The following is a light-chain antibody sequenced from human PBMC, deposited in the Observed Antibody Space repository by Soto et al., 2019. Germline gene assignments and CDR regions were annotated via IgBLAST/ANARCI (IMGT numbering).Light chain of an antibody. CDR1: QSVSSSY. CDR2: GAS. J-gene: IGKJ2*01. CDR3: QQNGSSPQT. Sequence: EIVLTQAPGTLSLSPRERATLSCRASQSVSSSYLAWYQQQPGQAPVLRIFGASSRATSIPDRFSGSGSGTDFNLIISRLEPEDFAVYYCQQNGSSPQTFGQGTKLEIK. V-gene: IGKV3-20*01.